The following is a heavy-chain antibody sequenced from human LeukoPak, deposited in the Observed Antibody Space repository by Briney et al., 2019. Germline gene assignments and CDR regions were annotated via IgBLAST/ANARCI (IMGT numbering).Heavy chain of an antibody. CDR2: ISSSSSTI. CDR3: TRAYAYCGGDCYSD. D-gene: IGHD2-21*02. Sequence: GGSLRLSCAASGFTFSSYSMTWVRQAPGKGLEWVSYISSSSSTIYYADSVKGRFTISRDNAKNSLYLQMNSLRAEDTAVYYCTRAYAYCGGDCYSDWGQGTLVTVSS. V-gene: IGHV3-48*01. CDR1: GFTFSSYS. J-gene: IGHJ4*02.